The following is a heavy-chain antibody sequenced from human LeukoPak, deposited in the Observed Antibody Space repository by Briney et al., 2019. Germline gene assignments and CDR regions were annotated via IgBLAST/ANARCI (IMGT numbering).Heavy chain of an antibody. V-gene: IGHV4-39*01. CDR2: IAYSGRT. D-gene: IGHD3-22*01. CDR1: GGSTSSSSFY. J-gene: IGHJ4*02. Sequence: SETPSLTCTVSGGSTSSSSFYWGWIRQPPGKGLECIGRIAYSGRTYYNPSLQSRVTISVDTSKNQFSLRLSSVTAADTAVYYCARLRAYYYDSSGYYNFDFWGQGTLVTVSS. CDR3: ARLRAYYYDSSGYYNFDF.